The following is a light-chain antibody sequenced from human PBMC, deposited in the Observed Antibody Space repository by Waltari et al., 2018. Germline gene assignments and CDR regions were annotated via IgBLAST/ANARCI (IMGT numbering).Light chain of an antibody. J-gene: IGLJ2*01. CDR3: NSYGGNNDWV. Sequence: QSALTQPPSASGSPGQSVTISCTGTSSDVGGYNYVSWYQQYPGKAPKVMIYEVSKRPSGVPDRFAGSKSGNTASLTISGLQAEDEADYYCNSYGGNNDWVFGGGTKLTVL. CDR1: SSDVGGYNY. CDR2: EVS. V-gene: IGLV2-8*01.